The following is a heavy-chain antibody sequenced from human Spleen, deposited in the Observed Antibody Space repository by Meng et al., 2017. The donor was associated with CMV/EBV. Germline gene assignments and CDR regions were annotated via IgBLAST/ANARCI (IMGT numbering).Heavy chain of an antibody. J-gene: IGHJ4*02. CDR2: IYWDDDK. CDR1: FSLSPSGMG. CDR3: AHRDYCSGGTCTFDY. V-gene: IGHV2-5*02. Sequence: FSLSPSGMGVGWIRQPPGKALEWLALIYWDDDKRYSPSLKSRLTITKDTSKNQVVLTMTNMDPVDTATYYCAHRDYCSGGTCTFDYWGQGTLVTVSS. D-gene: IGHD2-15*01.